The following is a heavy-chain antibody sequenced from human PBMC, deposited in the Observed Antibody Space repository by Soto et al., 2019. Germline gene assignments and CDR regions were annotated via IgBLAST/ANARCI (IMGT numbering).Heavy chain of an antibody. CDR1: GYTFTSYG. Sequence: ASVKVSCKASGYTFTSYGMHWVRQAPGQRLEWMGWINAGNGNTKYSQKFQGRVTITRDTSASTAYMELSSLRSEDTAVYYFARGSVVVVPAAMLGWFDPWGQGTQVTVSS. CDR3: ARGSVVVVPAAMLGWFDP. CDR2: INAGNGNT. V-gene: IGHV1-3*01. D-gene: IGHD2-2*01. J-gene: IGHJ5*02.